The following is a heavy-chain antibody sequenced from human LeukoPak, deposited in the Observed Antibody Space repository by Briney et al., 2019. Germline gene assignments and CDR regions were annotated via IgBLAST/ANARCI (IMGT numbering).Heavy chain of an antibody. Sequence: QTGGSLRLSCAASGFTFSTYAMSWVRQAPGKGLEWVSTISDSGANTYYADSVRGRFTISRVNSKDTLYLQKNSLRADDTAIYYCAKSMTLQWRGFFDLWGRGTHVTVSS. J-gene: IGHJ2*01. D-gene: IGHD6-19*01. V-gene: IGHV3-23*01. CDR2: ISDSGANT. CDR1: GFTFSTYA. CDR3: AKSMTLQWRGFFDL.